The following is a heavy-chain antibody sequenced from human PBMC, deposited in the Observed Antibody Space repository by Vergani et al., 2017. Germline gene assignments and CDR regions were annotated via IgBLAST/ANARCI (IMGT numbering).Heavy chain of an antibody. CDR1: GYSFSDYW. D-gene: IGHD5-18*01. J-gene: IGHJ2*01. V-gene: IGHV5-51*07. CDR2: IYPGDSDT. Sequence: EGQLVQSGAEVKKPGESLKISCKGSGYSFSDYWSAWVHPRPGKVLEWRGIIYPGDSDTSYTPSFQGQVTISVDKSISTAYLQWSSLKASDTAIYYCARRGTQREYFTLWGRGTLVTVSS. CDR3: ARRGTQREYFTL.